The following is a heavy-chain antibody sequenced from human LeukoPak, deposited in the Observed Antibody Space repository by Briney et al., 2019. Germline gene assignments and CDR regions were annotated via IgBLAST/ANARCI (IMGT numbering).Heavy chain of an antibody. CDR2: IYSGGST. Sequence: GGSLRLSCAASGFTVSSNYMSWVRQAPGKGLEWVSVIYSGGSTYYAGSVKGRFTISRDNSKNTLYLQMNSLRAEDTAVYYCARVRATWSYRWFDPWGQGTLVTVSS. CDR3: ARVRATWSYRWFDP. V-gene: IGHV3-53*01. J-gene: IGHJ5*02. D-gene: IGHD1-26*01. CDR1: GFTVSSNY.